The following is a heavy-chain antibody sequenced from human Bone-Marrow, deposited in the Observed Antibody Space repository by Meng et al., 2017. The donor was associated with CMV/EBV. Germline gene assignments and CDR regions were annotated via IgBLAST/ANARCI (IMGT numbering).Heavy chain of an antibody. CDR1: GGSFSGYY. CDR2: INHSGST. V-gene: IGHV4-34*01. CDR3: ARGPARPRAGRPGGWFDP. D-gene: IGHD6-6*01. Sequence: GSLRLSCAVYGGSFSGYYWSWIRQPPGKGLEWIGEINHSGSTNYNPSLKSRVTISVDTSKNQFSLKLSSVTAADTAVYYCARGPARPRAGRPGGWFDPWGQGTLVTVSS. J-gene: IGHJ5*02.